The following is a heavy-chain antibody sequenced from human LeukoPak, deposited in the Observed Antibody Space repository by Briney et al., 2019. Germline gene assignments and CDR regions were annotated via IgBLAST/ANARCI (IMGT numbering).Heavy chain of an antibody. CDR2: INSDGSST. V-gene: IGHV3-74*01. J-gene: IGHJ4*02. D-gene: IGHD3-10*01. CDR1: GFTFSSYW. CDR3: ARDGSYGSGSYCLDY. Sequence: GGSLRLSCAASGFTFSSYWMHWVRHAPGKGLVWVSRINSDGSSTSYADYVKGRFTISRDNAKSTLYLQMNSLRAEDTAVYYCARDGSYGSGSYCLDYWGQGTLVTVSS.